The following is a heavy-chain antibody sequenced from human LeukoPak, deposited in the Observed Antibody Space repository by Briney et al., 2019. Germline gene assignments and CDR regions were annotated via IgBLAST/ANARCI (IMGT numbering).Heavy chain of an antibody. V-gene: IGHV4-39*01. CDR1: GGSISSSSYY. Sequence: PSETLSLTCTVSGGSISSSSYYWGWIRQPPGKGLEWIGSIYYSGSTYYNPSLKSRVTISVDTSKNQFSLKLSSVTAADTAVYYCARRREYSSSWYSSKTKVEDPSYFDYWGQGTLVTVSS. D-gene: IGHD6-13*01. J-gene: IGHJ4*02. CDR2: IYYSGST. CDR3: ARRREYSSSWYSSKTKVEDPSYFDY.